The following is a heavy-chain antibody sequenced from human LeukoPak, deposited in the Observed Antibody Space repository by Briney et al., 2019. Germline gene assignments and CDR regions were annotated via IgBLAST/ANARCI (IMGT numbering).Heavy chain of an antibody. CDR2: IYYSGST. V-gene: IGHV4-59*01. CDR3: ARVAVAGTSAAFDI. Sequence: SETLSLTCTVSGGPISSYYRSWIRQPPGKGLEWIGYIYYSGSTNYNPPHKSRVTISVDTSKNQFSLKLSSVTAADTAVYYCARVAVAGTSAAFDIWGQGTMVTVSS. J-gene: IGHJ3*02. CDR1: GGPISSYY. D-gene: IGHD6-19*01.